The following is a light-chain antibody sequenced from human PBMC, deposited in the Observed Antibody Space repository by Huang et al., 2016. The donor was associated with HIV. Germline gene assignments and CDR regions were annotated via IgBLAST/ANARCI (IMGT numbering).Light chain of an antibody. V-gene: IGKV3-15*01. CDR3: QQYNNWPPT. CDR1: QGVGSN. J-gene: IGKJ2*01. CDR2: GAS. Sequence: EVVMTQSPATLSVSPGESATLSCRARQGVGSNLAWYQHKHGQAPTLVVNGASSRATGVPARFSGSGSGTEFTLTSAGLQSEDFAVYYCQQYNNWPPTFGQGTKLEIK.